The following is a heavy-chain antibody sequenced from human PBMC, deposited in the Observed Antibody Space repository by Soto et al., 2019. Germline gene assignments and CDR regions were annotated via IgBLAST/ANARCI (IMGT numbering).Heavy chain of an antibody. V-gene: IGHV4-34*01. CDR2: ISPGGTT. CDR1: GDSFSVYD. J-gene: IGHJ6*03. D-gene: IGHD4-17*01. Sequence: SETLSLTCAVYGDSFSVYDWCWIRQPPGKGLEWIGEISPGGTTNYNPALKSRVTISADTSKSQLSLKLSSVTAADTAVYFCARGGGDYICMDVWDNGTTVTVSS. CDR3: ARGGGDYICMDV.